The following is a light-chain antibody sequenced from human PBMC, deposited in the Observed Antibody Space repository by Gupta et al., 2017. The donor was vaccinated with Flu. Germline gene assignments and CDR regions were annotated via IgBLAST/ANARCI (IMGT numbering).Light chain of an antibody. CDR2: AAS. Sequence: DIQMTQSPSSLSASVGDRVTITCRASQSISSYLNWYQQKPGKAPKLLIYAASSLQSGVPTRCSGSGSGTDFTLTISSLQPEDFATYYCQQSYSTPRTFGGGTKVEIK. J-gene: IGKJ4*01. CDR1: QSISSY. CDR3: QQSYSTPRT. V-gene: IGKV1-39*01.